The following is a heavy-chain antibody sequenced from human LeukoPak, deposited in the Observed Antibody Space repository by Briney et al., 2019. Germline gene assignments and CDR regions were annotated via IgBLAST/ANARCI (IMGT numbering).Heavy chain of an antibody. CDR3: ARVDSGFSSGWYGTSYYYMDV. Sequence: ASVKVSCKASGYTFTGYYIHWVRQAPGQGLEWMGWINPNSGGTNYAQKFQGRVTMTRDTSISTAYMELSRLRSDDTAVYYCARVDSGFSSGWYGTSYYYMDVWGKGTTVTVSS. CDR1: GYTFTGYY. D-gene: IGHD6-19*01. V-gene: IGHV1-2*02. CDR2: INPNSGGT. J-gene: IGHJ6*03.